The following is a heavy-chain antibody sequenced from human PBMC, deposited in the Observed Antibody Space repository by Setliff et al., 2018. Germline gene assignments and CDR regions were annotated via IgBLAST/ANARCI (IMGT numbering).Heavy chain of an antibody. CDR3: ARLTYYYDSSGLNAFDI. CDR2: IYPGDSDT. J-gene: IGHJ3*02. CDR1: GYSFTSYW. V-gene: IGHV5-51*01. Sequence: LKISCKGSGYSFTSYWIGWVRQMPGKGLEWMGIIYPGDSDTRYSPSSQGQVTISADKSISTAYLQWSSLKASDTAMYYCARLTYYYDSSGLNAFDIWGQGTMVTVSS. D-gene: IGHD3-22*01.